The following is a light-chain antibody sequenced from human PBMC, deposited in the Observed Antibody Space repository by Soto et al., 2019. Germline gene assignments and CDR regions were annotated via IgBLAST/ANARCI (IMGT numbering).Light chain of an antibody. J-gene: IGKJ1*01. CDR3: HQYRSYSAWT. CDR1: QRINKW. CDR2: DAS. Sequence: EIQMTQSPSTLSASIGDRVTITCRASQRINKWLAWHQQKPGKAPKLLIYDASSLQSGVPPRFSCSGAGTETALTIRSLKPDDNATYSCHQYRSYSAWTFGEGTKVDIK. V-gene: IGKV1-5*01.